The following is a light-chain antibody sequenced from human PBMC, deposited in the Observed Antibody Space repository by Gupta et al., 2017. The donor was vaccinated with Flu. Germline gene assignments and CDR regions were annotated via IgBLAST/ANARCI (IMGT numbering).Light chain of an antibody. CDR2: GVS. CDR3: QQYERSPLT. Sequence: EGATLSCTASQSISRGSLAWYQQTPGQPPRLLMYGVSRRATGIPDRFSGGGSGTDFTLTISRLEPEDFAVYYCQQYERSPLTFGGGTKVEIK. J-gene: IGKJ4*01. V-gene: IGKV3-20*01. CDR1: QSISRGS.